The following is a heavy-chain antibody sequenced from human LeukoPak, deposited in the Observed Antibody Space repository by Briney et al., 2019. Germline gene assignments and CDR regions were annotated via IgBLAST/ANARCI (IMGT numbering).Heavy chain of an antibody. D-gene: IGHD6-19*01. CDR1: GDSVSSNSAA. Sequence: SQTLSLTCAISGDSVSSNSAAWNWIRQSPSRGLEWLGRTYYRSKWYNDYAVSVKSRITINPDTSKNQFSLQLNSVTPEDAAVYYCARGSSSGWYMDYHYGMDVWGQGTTVTVSS. V-gene: IGHV6-1*01. J-gene: IGHJ6*02. CDR2: TYYRSKWYN. CDR3: ARGSSSGWYMDYHYGMDV.